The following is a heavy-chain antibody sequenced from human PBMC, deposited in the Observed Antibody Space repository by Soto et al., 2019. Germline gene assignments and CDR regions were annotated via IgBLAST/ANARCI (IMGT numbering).Heavy chain of an antibody. CDR3: VQGYLFDN. CDR2: VSNDGTPT. V-gene: IGHV3-64D*06. Sequence: EVQLVESGGGLVQPGESLRLSCSGSGYMFSGYAMHWVRQAPGKGLAYVSGVSNDGTPTYYADSVKGRFTISRDNSNNTLFLQMSSLTTEDTAVSYCVQGYLFDNWGQGTLVTVSS. CDR1: GYMFSGYA. D-gene: IGHD1-1*01. J-gene: IGHJ4*02.